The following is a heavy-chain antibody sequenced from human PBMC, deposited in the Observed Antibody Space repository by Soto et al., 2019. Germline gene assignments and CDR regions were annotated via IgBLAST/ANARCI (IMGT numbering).Heavy chain of an antibody. V-gene: IGHV4-39*01. CDR2: VYCTGNT. J-gene: IGHJ4*02. D-gene: IGHD2-21*01. CDR3: AGHPTHAEITAYATHYVDS. Sequence: QLQLQESGPGLVKPSETLSLTCTVSGVSVTSSYSYWGWIRQPPGKGLEWMGSVYCTGNTNYNPSLESRVTISVAPSQNQLSLISSSLTAADTAVSFCAGHPTHAEITAYATHYVDSWGQGTRITVSS. CDR1: GVSVTSSYSY.